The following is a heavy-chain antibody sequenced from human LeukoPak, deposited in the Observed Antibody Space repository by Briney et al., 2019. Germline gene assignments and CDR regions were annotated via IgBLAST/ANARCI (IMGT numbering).Heavy chain of an antibody. CDR2: VNPRSGDT. V-gene: IGHV1-2*02. J-gene: IGHJ4*02. CDR1: GYDFTGFY. Sequence: GASVKVSCETSGYDFTGFYMHWVRQAPGQGLEWMGYVNPRSGDTNYAQKFQGRVAMTRDTSISTAYLELGSLRSDDTAVYFCARARWQLVPYFDSWGQGTLVTVSS. D-gene: IGHD6-6*01. CDR3: ARARWQLVPYFDS.